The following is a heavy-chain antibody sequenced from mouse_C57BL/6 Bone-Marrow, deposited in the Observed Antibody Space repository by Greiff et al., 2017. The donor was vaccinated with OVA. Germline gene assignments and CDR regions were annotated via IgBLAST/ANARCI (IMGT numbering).Heavy chain of an antibody. CDR1: GYTFTSYG. CDR2: IYPRSGNT. D-gene: IGHD4-1*01. Sequence: QVQLQQSGAELARPGASVKLSCKASGYTFTSYGISWVKQRTGQGLEWIGEIYPRSGNTYYNEKFKGKATLTADKSSSTAYMELRSLTSEDSAVYFCALGRAWFAYWGQGTLVTVSA. V-gene: IGHV1-81*01. J-gene: IGHJ3*01. CDR3: ALGRAWFAY.